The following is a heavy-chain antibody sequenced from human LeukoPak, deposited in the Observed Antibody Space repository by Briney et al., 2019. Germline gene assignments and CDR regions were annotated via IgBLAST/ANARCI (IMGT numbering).Heavy chain of an antibody. CDR3: ARDRGYDSSGYILDY. V-gene: IGHV3-21*05. D-gene: IGHD3-22*01. CDR2: ISSSSSYI. Sequence: NPGGSLRLSCAASGFTFSSYSMNWVRQAPGKGLEWVSYISSSSSYIYYADSVKGRFTISRDNAKNSLYLQMNSLRAEDTAVYYCARDRGYDSSGYILDYWGQGTLVTVSS. J-gene: IGHJ4*02. CDR1: GFTFSSYS.